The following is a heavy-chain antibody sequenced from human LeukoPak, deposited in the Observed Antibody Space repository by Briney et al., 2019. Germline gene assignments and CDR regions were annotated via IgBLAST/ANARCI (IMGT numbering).Heavy chain of an antibody. CDR1: GGSISSYY. CDR2: IYHSGST. CDR3: ARRGQSGFYFDY. J-gene: IGHJ4*02. Sequence: SETLSLTCTVSGGSISSYYWSWIRQPPGKGLEWIGYIYHSGSTNYNPSLKGRVTISVDTSKNQFSLKLSSVTAAGTAVYYCARRGQSGFYFDYWGQGTLVTVSS. V-gene: IGHV4-59*08. D-gene: IGHD3-3*01.